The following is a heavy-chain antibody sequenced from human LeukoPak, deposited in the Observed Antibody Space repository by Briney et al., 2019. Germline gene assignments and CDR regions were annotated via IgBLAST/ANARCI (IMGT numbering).Heavy chain of an antibody. CDR1: GGSISSYY. J-gene: IGHJ4*02. D-gene: IGHD3-22*01. CDR2: IYTSGST. V-gene: IGHV4-4*07. Sequence: SETLSLTCTVSGGSISSYYWSWIRQPAGKGLEWIGRIYTSGSTNYNPSLKSRVTMSVDTSKNQFSLKLSSVTAADTVVYYCARDRYYYDSSGSIYFDYWGQGTLVTVSS. CDR3: ARDRYYYDSSGSIYFDY.